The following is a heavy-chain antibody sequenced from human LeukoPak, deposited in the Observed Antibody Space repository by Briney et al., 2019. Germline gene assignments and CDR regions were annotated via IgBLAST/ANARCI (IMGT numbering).Heavy chain of an antibody. D-gene: IGHD6-19*01. Sequence: GASVKVSCKASGYTFTSYGISWVRQAPGLGLEWMGWISAYNGNTNYAQKLQGRVTMTTDTSTSTAYMELRSLRSDDTAVYYCARDQTSSGWKGSFDYWGQGTLVTVSS. CDR3: ARDQTSSGWKGSFDY. V-gene: IGHV1-18*01. CDR2: ISAYNGNT. J-gene: IGHJ4*02. CDR1: GYTFTSYG.